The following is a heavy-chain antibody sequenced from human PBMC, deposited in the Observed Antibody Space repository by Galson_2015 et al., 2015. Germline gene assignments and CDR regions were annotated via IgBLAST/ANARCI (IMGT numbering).Heavy chain of an antibody. CDR3: ARYGVRDSSGYWYFDL. D-gene: IGHD3-22*01. CDR2: IYHSGIT. J-gene: IGHJ2*01. CDR1: GGSISSSNW. Sequence: ETLSLTCAVSGGSISSSNWWSWVRQPPGQGLEWIGEIYHSGITNYNPSLKSRVTISVDKSKNQFSLKLSSVTAADTAVYYCARYGVRDSSGYWYFDLWGRGTLVTVSS. V-gene: IGHV4-4*02.